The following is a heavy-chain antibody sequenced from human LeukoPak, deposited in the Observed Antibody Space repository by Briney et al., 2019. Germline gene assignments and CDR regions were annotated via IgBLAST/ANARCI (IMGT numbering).Heavy chain of an antibody. V-gene: IGHV4-59*01. CDR3: AGGYYYDSSTHAFDI. CDR2: IQYSGSA. CDR1: GGSISSYF. D-gene: IGHD3-22*01. J-gene: IGHJ3*02. Sequence: PSETLSLTCTVSGGSISSYFWSWIRQPPGKGLEWIGYIQYSGSANYNPSLKSRVTISVDTSENQFSLKLSSVTAADTAVYYCAGGYYYDSSTHAFDIWGQGTMVTVSS.